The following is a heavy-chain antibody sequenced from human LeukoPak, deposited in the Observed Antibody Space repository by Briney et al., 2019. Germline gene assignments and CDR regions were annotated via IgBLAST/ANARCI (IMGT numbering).Heavy chain of an antibody. CDR1: GFTFSSYE. V-gene: IGHV3-48*03. J-gene: IGHJ4*02. CDR2: ISSSGSTI. D-gene: IGHD5-18*01. Sequence: GGSLRLSCAASGFTFSSYEMNWVRQAPGKGLERVSYISSSGSTIYYADSVKGRFTISRDNAKNSLYLQMNSLRAEDTAVYYCARGYSYGQPEDYWGQGTLVTVSS. CDR3: ARGYSYGQPEDY.